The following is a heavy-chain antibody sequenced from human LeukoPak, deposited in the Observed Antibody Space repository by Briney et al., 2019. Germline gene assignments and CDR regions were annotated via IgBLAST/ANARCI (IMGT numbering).Heavy chain of an antibody. CDR3: ARASTSSSGGGDAFDI. CDR2: IYSGGST. CDR1: GFTVGSNY. D-gene: IGHD3-22*01. Sequence: GGSLRLSCAAYGFTVGSNYMSWVRQAPGKGLEWVSDIYSGGSTYYADSVKGRFTISRDNSKSTLYLQMNSLRAEDTAVYYCARASTSSSGGGDAFDIWGQGTMVTVSS. J-gene: IGHJ3*02. V-gene: IGHV3-66*01.